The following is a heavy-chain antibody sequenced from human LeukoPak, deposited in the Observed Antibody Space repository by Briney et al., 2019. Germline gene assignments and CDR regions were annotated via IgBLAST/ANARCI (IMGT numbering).Heavy chain of an antibody. CDR1: GGSISSGSYY. CDR2: IYTSGST. V-gene: IGHV4-61*02. D-gene: IGHD3-10*01. CDR3: ACRGPLMRHYGSGSYPH. Sequence: SETLSLTCTVSGGSISSGSYYWSWIRQPAGKGLEWIGRIYTSGSTNYNPSLKSRVIISVDTSKNQFSLELSSVTAADTAVYYCACRGPLMRHYGSGSYPHLGQGTLVTVSS. J-gene: IGHJ4*02.